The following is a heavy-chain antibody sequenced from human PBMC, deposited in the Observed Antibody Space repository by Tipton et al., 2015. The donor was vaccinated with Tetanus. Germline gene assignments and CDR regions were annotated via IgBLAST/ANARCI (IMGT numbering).Heavy chain of an antibody. Sequence: TLSLTCTLSGGSISPYYWSWIRQPQGKGLEWIGYIYYSGCTNYNPSLESRVPISADTSKTQFSLKLRSVPAADTAVYYRARLYSYGSLYWFDPWGQGTLVTVSS. D-gene: IGHD5-18*01. CDR1: GGSISPYY. CDR3: ARLYSYGSLYWFDP. CDR2: IYYSGCT. J-gene: IGHJ5*02. V-gene: IGHV4-59*07.